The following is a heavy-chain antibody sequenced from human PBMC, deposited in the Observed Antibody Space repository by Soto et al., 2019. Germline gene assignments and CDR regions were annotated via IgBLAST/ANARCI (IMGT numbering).Heavy chain of an antibody. CDR2: INPNSGGRDTT. J-gene: IGHJ4*02. Sequence: ASVKVSCKASGYTFTGYYMHWVRQAPGQGLEWMGWINPNSGGRDTTWHADSVKGRFTVSRDSSKNTLSLQMNSLRPEDTALYYCAKATSATCTGSICYSFDYWGQGTLVTVSS. V-gene: IGHV1-2*02. D-gene: IGHD2-21*01. CDR3: AKATSATCTGSICYSFDY. CDR1: GYTFTGYY.